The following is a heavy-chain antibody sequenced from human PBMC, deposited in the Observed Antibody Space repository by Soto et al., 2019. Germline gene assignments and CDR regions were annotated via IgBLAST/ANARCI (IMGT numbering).Heavy chain of an antibody. D-gene: IGHD3-3*01. CDR1: GFTVSNAW. CDR3: TTPTYDFWSGYPYYYYYGMDV. CDR2: IKSKTAVGTT. Sequence: PGGSLRLSCAASGFTVSNAWMSWVRQAPGKGLEWVGRIKSKTAVGTTDYAAPVKGRFTISRDDSKNTLYLQMNSLKTEDTAVYYCTTPTYDFWSGYPYYYYYGMDVWGQGTTVTVSS. V-gene: IGHV3-15*01. J-gene: IGHJ6*02.